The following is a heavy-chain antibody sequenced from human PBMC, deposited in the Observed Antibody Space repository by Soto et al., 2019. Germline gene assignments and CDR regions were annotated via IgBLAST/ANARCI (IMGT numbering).Heavy chain of an antibody. CDR2: IYSGGST. D-gene: IGHD2-8*01. V-gene: IGHV3-66*01. CDR1: GFTVSSNY. Sequence: GGSLRLSCAASGFTVSSNYMSWVRQAPGKGLEWVSVIYSGGSTYYADSVKGRFTISRDNSKNTLYLQMNSLRAEDTAVYYCASVMVYAMDFDYWGQGTLVTVSS. J-gene: IGHJ4*02. CDR3: ASVMVYAMDFDY.